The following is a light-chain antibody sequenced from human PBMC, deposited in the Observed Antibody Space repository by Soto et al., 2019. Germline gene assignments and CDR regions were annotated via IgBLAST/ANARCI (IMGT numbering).Light chain of an antibody. CDR2: EVS. CDR3: SSYTSSSTRVV. J-gene: IGLJ2*01. V-gene: IGLV2-14*01. CDR1: TSDVGGYNF. Sequence: QSALTQPASVSGSPGQSITISCTGTTSDVGGYNFVSWYQQHPGKAPKLMIYEVSDRPSGVSNRFSGSKSGNTASLTIFGLQAEDEADYYCSSYTSSSTRVVFGGGTKVTVL.